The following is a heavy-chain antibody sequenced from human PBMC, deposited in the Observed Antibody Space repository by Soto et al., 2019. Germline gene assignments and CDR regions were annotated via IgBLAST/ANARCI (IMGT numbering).Heavy chain of an antibody. CDR3: ARGGFYPDY. CDR1: EFTFINYW. V-gene: IGHV3-7*01. Sequence: EVHLVESGGDLVQPGGSLRLSCAASEFTFINYWMSWVRQAPGKGLEWVALIKQDGSEKYYVDSVKGRFTISRDNANNSLHLQMNSLRAEDTAIYYCARGGFYPDYWGQGTLVTVSS. J-gene: IGHJ4*02. CDR2: IKQDGSEK.